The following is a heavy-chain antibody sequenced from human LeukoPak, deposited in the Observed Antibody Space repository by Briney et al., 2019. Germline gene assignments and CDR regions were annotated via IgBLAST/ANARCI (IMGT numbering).Heavy chain of an antibody. J-gene: IGHJ4*02. D-gene: IGHD1-26*01. CDR1: GFTFSDYY. CDR2: ISSSGSTI. CDR3: ARDPSLVGATQYYFDY. V-gene: IGHV3-11*01. Sequence: GGSLRLSCAASGFTFSDYYMSWIRQAPGKGLEWVSYISSSGSTIYYADSVKGRFTISRDNAKNSLYLQMNSLRAKDTAVYYCARDPSLVGATQYYFDYWGQGTLVTVSS.